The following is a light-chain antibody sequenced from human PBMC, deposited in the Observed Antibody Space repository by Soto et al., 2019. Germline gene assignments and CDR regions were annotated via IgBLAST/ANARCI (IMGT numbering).Light chain of an antibody. V-gene: IGKV1-5*03. J-gene: IGKJ1*01. CDR1: QSISSW. Sequence: DIQMTQSPSTLSASVGDRVTITCRASQSISSWLAWYQQKPGKAPKLLIYKASSLESGVPSRFSGSGSGTEFTLTISSLQPDDFATYYCQQGYSDATFGQGTKVEIK. CDR2: KAS. CDR3: QQGYSDAT.